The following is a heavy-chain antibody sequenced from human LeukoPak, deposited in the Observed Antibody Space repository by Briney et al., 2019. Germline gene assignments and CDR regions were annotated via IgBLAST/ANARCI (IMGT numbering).Heavy chain of an antibody. CDR1: GYTFIENY. D-gene: IGHD3-3*01. J-gene: IGHJ4*02. CDR2: INPHTGAA. Sequence: GASVKVSCKVSGYTFIENYIHWVRQAPGQGLEWMGLINPHTGAANYSQKFQGRVTMTRDTSISTAYMYLTRRRFDDTAVYYCARGKSGYSPWGQGTPVTVSS. CDR3: ARGKSGYSP. V-gene: IGHV1-2*02.